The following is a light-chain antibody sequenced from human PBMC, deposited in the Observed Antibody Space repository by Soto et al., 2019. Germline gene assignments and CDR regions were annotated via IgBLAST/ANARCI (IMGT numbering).Light chain of an antibody. CDR1: SSDTGAYNY. J-gene: IGLJ1*01. CDR3: SSYTTRNTEV. Sequence: QFALTQPASVSGSPGQSITISCAGTSSDTGAYNYVSWYQHLPGKAPKLIIYDVVTRPSGISTRFSASKSGNTASLTISGLQAEDEADYYCSSYTTRNTEVFGTGTKVTVL. CDR2: DVV. V-gene: IGLV2-14*03.